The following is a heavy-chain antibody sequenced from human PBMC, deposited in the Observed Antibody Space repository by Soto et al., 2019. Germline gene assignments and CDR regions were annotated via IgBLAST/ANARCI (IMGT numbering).Heavy chain of an antibody. J-gene: IGHJ5*02. Sequence: ASVKVSCKASGYTFTSYGISWVRQAPGQGLEWMGWISAYNGNTNYAQKLQGRVTMTTDTSTSTAYMELRSLRSDDTAVYYCARDGEPTIFGVVNWFDPWGQGTLVTVSS. CDR2: ISAYNGNT. CDR3: ARDGEPTIFGVVNWFDP. CDR1: GYTFTSYG. D-gene: IGHD3-3*01. V-gene: IGHV1-18*01.